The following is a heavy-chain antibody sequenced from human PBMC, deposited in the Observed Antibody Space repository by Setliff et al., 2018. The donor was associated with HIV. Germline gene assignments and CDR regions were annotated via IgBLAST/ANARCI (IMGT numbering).Heavy chain of an antibody. D-gene: IGHD1-26*01. CDR1: GFTFTGYY. Sequence: ASVKVSCKASGFTFTGYYIHWVRQAPGQGLEWMGWINPNSGDTNYAQKFQGRVTMTRDTSISTAYVELSRLRSDDTAVYYCARAHSGSYYYYYYMDVWGKGTTVTSP. CDR2: INPNSGDT. J-gene: IGHJ6*03. V-gene: IGHV1-2*02. CDR3: ARAHSGSYYYYYYMDV.